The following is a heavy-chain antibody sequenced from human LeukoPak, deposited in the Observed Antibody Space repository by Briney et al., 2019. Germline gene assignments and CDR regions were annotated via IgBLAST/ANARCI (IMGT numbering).Heavy chain of an antibody. J-gene: IGHJ4*02. D-gene: IGHD2-2*01. CDR3: ARGGVVPAASFDY. CDR1: GGTFSSYA. Sequence: SVKVSCKASGGTFSSYAISWVRQAPGQGLEWMGGIIPIFGTANYAQKFQGRVTITTDESTSTAYMELSSLRSEDTAVYYCARGGVVPAASFDYWGQGTLVTVSS. CDR2: IIPIFGTA. V-gene: IGHV1-69*05.